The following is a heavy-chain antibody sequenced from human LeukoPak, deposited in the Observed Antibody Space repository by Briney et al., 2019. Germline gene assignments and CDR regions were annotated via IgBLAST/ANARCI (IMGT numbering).Heavy chain of an antibody. J-gene: IGHJ3*02. Sequence: SETLSLTCSVFGGSMSSYYWSWIRQPPGKGLEWIGYIYYSGSTNYNPSLKSRVTISVDTSKNQLSLKLSSVTAADTAVYYCARVNWSGYDFRGAFDIWGQGKTVTVSS. CDR1: GGSMSSYY. V-gene: IGHV4-59*01. CDR2: IYYSGST. CDR3: ARVNWSGYDFRGAFDI. D-gene: IGHD5-12*01.